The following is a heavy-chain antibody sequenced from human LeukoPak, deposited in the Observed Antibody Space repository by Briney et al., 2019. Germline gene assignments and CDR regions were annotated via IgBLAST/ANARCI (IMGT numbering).Heavy chain of an antibody. V-gene: IGHV3-11*04. D-gene: IGHD3-10*02. J-gene: IGHJ6*04. Sequence: TGGSLRLSCAASGFTFSDYYMSWIRQAPGKGLEWVSYISGSSSTIYYADSVKGRFSISRDNAKNSLYLQMNSLRAEDTAVYYCAELGITMIGGVWGKGTTVTISS. CDR1: GFTFSDYY. CDR3: AELGITMIGGV. CDR2: ISGSSSTI.